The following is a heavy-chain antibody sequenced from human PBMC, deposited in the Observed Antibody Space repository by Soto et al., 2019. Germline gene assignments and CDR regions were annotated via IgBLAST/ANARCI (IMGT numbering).Heavy chain of an antibody. D-gene: IGHD3-3*01. CDR3: ARDPIFGVVPLMDV. J-gene: IGHJ6*02. V-gene: IGHV1-69*13. CDR2: IIPIFGTA. CDR1: GGTFSSYA. Sequence: LVKVSCKASGGTFSSYAISWVRQAPGQGLEWMGGIIPIFGTANYAQKFQGRVTITADESTSTAYMELSSLRSEDTAVYYCARDPIFGVVPLMDVWGQGTTVTVSS.